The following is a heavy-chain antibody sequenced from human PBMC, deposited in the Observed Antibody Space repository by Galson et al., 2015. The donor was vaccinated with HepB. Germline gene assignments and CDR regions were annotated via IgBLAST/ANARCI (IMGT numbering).Heavy chain of an antibody. Sequence: QSGAEVKKSGESLKISCKASGYSFSSYWIGWVRQRPGKGLEWMGVIYPRDSDAPYSPSFHGQVTISADKSINTAYLQWSNLKASDTAMYYCVRLSKYQLEWATFDFWGQGTLVTASS. CDR2: IYPRDSDA. V-gene: IGHV5-51*01. CDR3: VRLSKYQLEWATFDF. CDR1: GYSFSSYW. D-gene: IGHD2-2*01. J-gene: IGHJ4*02.